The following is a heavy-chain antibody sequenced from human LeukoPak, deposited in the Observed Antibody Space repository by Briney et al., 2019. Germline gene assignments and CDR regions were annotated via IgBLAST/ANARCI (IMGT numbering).Heavy chain of an antibody. J-gene: IGHJ2*01. CDR2: IYYSGST. CDR3: ARGRHDWYFDL. Sequence: SETLSLTCTVSGGSISSSSYYWGWIRQPPGKGLEWIGSIYYSGSTYYNPSLKSRVTISVDTSKNQFSLKLSSVTAADTAVYYCARGRHDWYFDLWGRGTLVTVSS. CDR1: GGSISSSSYY. V-gene: IGHV4-39*07.